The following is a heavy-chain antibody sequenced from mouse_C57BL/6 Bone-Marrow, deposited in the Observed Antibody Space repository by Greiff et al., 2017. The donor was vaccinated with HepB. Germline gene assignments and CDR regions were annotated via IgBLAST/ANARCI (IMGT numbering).Heavy chain of an antibody. CDR3: ARDRYYGPLRGFAY. CDR2: ISDGGSYT. CDR1: GFTFSSYA. Sequence: EVKLVESGGGLVKPGGSLKLSCAASGFTFSSYAMSWVRQTPEKRLEWVATISDGGSYTYYPDNVKGRFTISRDNAENNLYLQMSHLKSEDTAMYYCARDRYYGPLRGFAYWGQGTLVTVSA. J-gene: IGHJ3*01. V-gene: IGHV5-4*01. D-gene: IGHD1-1*02.